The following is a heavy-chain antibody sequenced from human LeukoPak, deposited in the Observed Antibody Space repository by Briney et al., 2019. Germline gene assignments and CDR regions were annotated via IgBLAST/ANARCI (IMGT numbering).Heavy chain of an antibody. CDR2: INPNSGGT. D-gene: IGHD2-2*02. V-gene: IGHV1-2*02. CDR3: AKDRIYCSSTSCYTEEIDY. CDR1: GYTFTGYY. J-gene: IGHJ4*02. Sequence: GASVKVSCKASGYTFTGYYMHWVRQAPGQGLEWMGWINPNSGGTNYAQKFQGRDTMTRDTSISTAYMELSRLRSDDTAVYYCAKDRIYCSSTSCYTEEIDYWCQGTLVTVSS.